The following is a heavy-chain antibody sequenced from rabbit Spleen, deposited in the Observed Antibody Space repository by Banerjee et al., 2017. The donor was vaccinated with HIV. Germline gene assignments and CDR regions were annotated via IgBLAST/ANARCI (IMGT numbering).Heavy chain of an antibody. CDR2: IYNDDGST. V-gene: IGHV1S47*01. CDR3: ARLFSYAGYAGRGDYIDGVFNL. D-gene: IGHD8-1*01. J-gene: IGHJ4*01. CDR1: GFTISSSYY. Sequence: QEQLVESGGGLVQPEGSLTLTCKASGFTISSSYYMCWVRQAPGKGPEWIACIYNDDGSTYYANWVNGRFTISRGTSLNTVTLQMTSLTAADTATYFCARLFSYAGYAGRGDYIDGVFNLWGPGTLVTVS.